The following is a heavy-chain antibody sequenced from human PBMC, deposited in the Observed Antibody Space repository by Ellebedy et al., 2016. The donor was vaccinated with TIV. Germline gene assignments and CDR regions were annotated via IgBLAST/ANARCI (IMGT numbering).Heavy chain of an antibody. D-gene: IGHD3-10*01. CDR1: GYTFTGYY. V-gene: IGHV1-2*02. Sequence: AASVKVSCKASGYTFTGYYMHWVRQAPGQGLEWMGWINPNSGGTNYAQKFQGRVTMTRDTSISTAYMELSRLRSDDTAVYYCARDVDTMVRGVTNWFDPWGQGTLVTVSS. CDR3: ARDVDTMVRGVTNWFDP. J-gene: IGHJ5*02. CDR2: INPNSGGT.